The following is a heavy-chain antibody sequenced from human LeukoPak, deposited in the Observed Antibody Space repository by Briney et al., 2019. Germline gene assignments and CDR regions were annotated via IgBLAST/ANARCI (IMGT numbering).Heavy chain of an antibody. CDR2: IYTSGST. CDR1: GYSISSGYY. D-gene: IGHD4-11*01. J-gene: IGHJ4*02. CDR3: ARARYSNYYFDY. V-gene: IGHV4-4*07. Sequence: PSETLSLTCTVSGYSISSGYYWSWIRQPAGKGLEWIGRIYTSGSTNYNPSLKSRVTMSVDTSKNQFSLKLSSVTAADTAVYYCARARYSNYYFDYWGQGTLVTVSS.